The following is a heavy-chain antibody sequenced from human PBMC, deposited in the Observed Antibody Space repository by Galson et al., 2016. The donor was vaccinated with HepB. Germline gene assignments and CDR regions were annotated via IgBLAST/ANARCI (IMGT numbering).Heavy chain of an antibody. CDR1: GDSVSSTSAA. V-gene: IGHV6-1*01. J-gene: IGHJ4*02. CDR2: TYYRSKWYN. Sequence: CAISGDSVSSTSAAWNWVRQSPSRGLEWLGRTYYRSKWYNDYAASVRSRITTNPDTSRNQFSLQLNSVTPEDTAVYYCLSGWYFDTWGQGALVTVSS. D-gene: IGHD6-19*01. CDR3: LSGWYFDT.